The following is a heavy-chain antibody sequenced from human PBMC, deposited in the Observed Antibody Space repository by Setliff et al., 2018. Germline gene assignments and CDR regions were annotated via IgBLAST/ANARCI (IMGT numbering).Heavy chain of an antibody. CDR3: ARGRKDTSMTADYYYMDV. CDR2: ISKNSKYI. Sequence: PWGSLRLSCSGSGFIFSRESMNWVRQAPGKGLEWVSTISKNSKYIFYSDSLKGRFITSRDDSKNSLYLRMDSLRVEDTALYFCARGRKDTSMTADYYYMDVWGRGTTVTVSS. V-gene: IGHV3-21*06. D-gene: IGHD2-2*01. CDR1: GFIFSRES. J-gene: IGHJ6*03.